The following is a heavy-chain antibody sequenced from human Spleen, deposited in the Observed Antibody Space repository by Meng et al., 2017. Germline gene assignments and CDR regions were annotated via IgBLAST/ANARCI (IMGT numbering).Heavy chain of an antibody. V-gene: IGHV5-51*01. D-gene: IGHD5-18*01. J-gene: IGHJ4*02. Sequence: GESLKISCEASGYSFTTYWIGWVRQMPGKGLEWVGIIYPGDSDTRYSPSFQGHVTMSVDKSISTAYLQWSSLRASDTAIYYCARAADTAMLTDSWGQGTLVTVSS. CDR1: GYSFTTYW. CDR2: IYPGDSDT. CDR3: ARAADTAMLTDS.